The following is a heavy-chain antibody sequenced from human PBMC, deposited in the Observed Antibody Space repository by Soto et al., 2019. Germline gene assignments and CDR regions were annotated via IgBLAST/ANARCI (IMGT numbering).Heavy chain of an antibody. CDR1: GGSISSSNYY. CDR3: ARQPWMRSGGSPPYAFDI. J-gene: IGHJ3*02. D-gene: IGHD2-15*01. Sequence: SETLSLTCTVSGGSISSSNYYWGWIRQPPGKGLEWIGTIYYSGSTYYNPSLKSRVTISVDTSKNQFSLKLSSVTAADTALYYCARQPWMRSGGSPPYAFDIWGQGTMVTVSS. CDR2: IYYSGST. V-gene: IGHV4-39*01.